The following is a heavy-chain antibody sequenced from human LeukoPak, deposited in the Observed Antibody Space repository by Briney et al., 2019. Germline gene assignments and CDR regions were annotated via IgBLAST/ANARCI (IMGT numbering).Heavy chain of an antibody. CDR2: ISYDGSNK. V-gene: IGHV3-30*03. CDR1: GFTFSRHG. D-gene: IGHD3-10*01. J-gene: IGHJ4*02. Sequence: GRSLRLSCVASGFTFSRHGMHWVRQAPGKGLEWVAVISYDGSNKYYADSVKGRFTISRDNSKNTLYLQMNSLRAEDTAVYYCARNYYGSGSQIDYWGQGALVTVSS. CDR3: ARNYYGSGSQIDY.